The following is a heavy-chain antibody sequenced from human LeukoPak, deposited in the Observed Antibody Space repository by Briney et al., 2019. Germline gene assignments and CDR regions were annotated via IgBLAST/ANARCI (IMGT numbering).Heavy chain of an antibody. V-gene: IGHV1-2*02. J-gene: IGHJ5*02. D-gene: IGHD3-10*01. CDR3: ARDMGNWFDP. Sequence: ASVKVSCKASGYTFTGYYMHWVRQAPGQGLEWMGWINPNSGGTDYAQKFRGRVTMTRDTSISTAYMELSRLRSDDTAEYYCARDMGNWFDPWGQGTLVTVSS. CDR2: INPNSGGT. CDR1: GYTFTGYY.